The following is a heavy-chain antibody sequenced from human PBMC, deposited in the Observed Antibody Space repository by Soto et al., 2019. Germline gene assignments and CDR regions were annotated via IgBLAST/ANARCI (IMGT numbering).Heavy chain of an antibody. CDR3: ARGVWFGELLGFPYFDY. V-gene: IGHV4-34*01. Sequence: SETLSLTCAVYGGSFSGYYWSWIRQPPGKGLEWIGEINHSGSTNYNPSLKSRVTISVDTSKNQFSLKLSSVTAADTAVYYCARGVWFGELLGFPYFDYWGQGALVTVS. CDR1: GGSFSGYY. D-gene: IGHD3-10*01. CDR2: INHSGST. J-gene: IGHJ4*02.